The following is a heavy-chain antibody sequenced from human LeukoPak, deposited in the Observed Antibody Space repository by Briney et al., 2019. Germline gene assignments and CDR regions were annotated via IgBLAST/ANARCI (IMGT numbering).Heavy chain of an antibody. CDR3: ARDVQQLAPFDY. D-gene: IGHD6-13*01. V-gene: IGHV1-2*02. CDR2: INPNSGGT. J-gene: IGHJ4*02. CDR1: GYTFTGYY. Sequence: ASVKVSCEASGYTFTGYYMHWVRQAPGQGLEWMGWINPNSGGTNYAQKFQGRVTMTRDTSISTAYMELSRLRSDDTAVYYCARDVQQLAPFDYWGQGTLVTVSS.